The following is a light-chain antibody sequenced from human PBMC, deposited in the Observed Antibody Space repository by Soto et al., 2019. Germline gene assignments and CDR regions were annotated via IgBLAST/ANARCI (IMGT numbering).Light chain of an antibody. V-gene: IGKV1-5*01. CDR2: DAS. CDR3: QQYNIYWT. J-gene: IGKJ1*01. CDR1: QSINSW. Sequence: DIQMTQSPSTLSASAGDRVTITCRASQSINSWLAWYQQKPGKVPKLLIYDASNLESGVPARFSGSGSGTEFTLTISSLQPDDAATYYCQQYNIYWTFGQGTKVDIK.